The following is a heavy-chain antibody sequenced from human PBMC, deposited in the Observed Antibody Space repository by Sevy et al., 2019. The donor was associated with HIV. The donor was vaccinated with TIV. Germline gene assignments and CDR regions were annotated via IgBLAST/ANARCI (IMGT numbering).Heavy chain of an antibody. CDR1: GFTFSSYA. D-gene: IGHD2-15*01. Sequence: GGSLRLSCAASGFTFSSYAMHWVRQAPGKGLEWVAVISYDGSNKYYADSVKGRFTISRDNSKNTLYLQMNSLRAEDTAVYYCARDRWATTHGFDYWGQGTLVTVSS. V-gene: IGHV3-30-3*01. J-gene: IGHJ4*02. CDR2: ISYDGSNK. CDR3: ARDRWATTHGFDY.